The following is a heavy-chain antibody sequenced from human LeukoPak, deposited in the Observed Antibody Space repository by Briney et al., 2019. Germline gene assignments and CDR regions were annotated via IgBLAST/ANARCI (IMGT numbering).Heavy chain of an antibody. J-gene: IGHJ5*02. CDR3: ARTPGYSRSGRIGFDP. D-gene: IGHD6-13*01. CDR2: INTNTGNP. V-gene: IGHV7-4-1*02. CDR1: GYTFTSYG. Sequence: ASVKVSCKASGYTFTSYGISWVRQAPGQGLEWMGWINTNTGNPTYAQGFTGRFVFSLDTSVSTAYLQISSLKAEDTAVYYCARTPGYSRSGRIGFDPWGQGTLVTVSS.